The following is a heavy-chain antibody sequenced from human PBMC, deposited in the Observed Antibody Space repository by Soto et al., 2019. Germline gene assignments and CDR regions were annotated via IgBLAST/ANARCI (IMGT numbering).Heavy chain of an antibody. D-gene: IGHD4-17*01. CDR1: GFTFSSYS. CDR3: ERDLVTVYGDYGRGYYYGMDV. J-gene: IGHJ6*02. CDR2: ISSSSSYI. V-gene: IGHV3-21*01. Sequence: EVQLVESGGGLVKPGGSLRLSCAASGFTFSSYSMNWVRQAPGKGLEWVSSISSSSSYIYYADSVKGRFTISRDNAKNSLYLQMNSMRAEDKDVYYCERDLVTVYGDYGRGYYYGMDVWGQGTTVTVSS.